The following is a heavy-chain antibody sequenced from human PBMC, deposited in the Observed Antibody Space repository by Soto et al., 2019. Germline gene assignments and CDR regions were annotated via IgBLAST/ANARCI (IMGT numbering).Heavy chain of an antibody. D-gene: IGHD6-19*01. CDR3: ARRSSGWYFDY. Sequence: EVPLLESGGGLVQPGGSLRLSCAASGFTFSNYVMNWVRQAPGKGLEWVSVISGSGGSTYYADSVKGRFTISRDNSKNTLYLQMNSLRAEDTAVYYCARRSSGWYFDYWGQGTLVTVSS. J-gene: IGHJ4*02. V-gene: IGHV3-23*01. CDR1: GFTFSNYV. CDR2: ISGSGGST.